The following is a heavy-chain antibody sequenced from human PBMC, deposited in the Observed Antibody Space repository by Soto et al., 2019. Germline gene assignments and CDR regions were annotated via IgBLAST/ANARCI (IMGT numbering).Heavy chain of an antibody. D-gene: IGHD5-12*01. CDR1: GGSISSGGYY. J-gene: IGHJ4*02. V-gene: IGHV4-31*03. Sequence: ASETLSLTCTVSGGSISSGGYYWSWIRQHPGKGLEWIGYIYYSGSTYYNPSLKSRVTISVDTSKNQFSLKLSSVTAADTAVYYCAKDLGDGYNYVMDYWGQGTLVTVSS. CDR2: IYYSGST. CDR3: AKDLGDGYNYVMDY.